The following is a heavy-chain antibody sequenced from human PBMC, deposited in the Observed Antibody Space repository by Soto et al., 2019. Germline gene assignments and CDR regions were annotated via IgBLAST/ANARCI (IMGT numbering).Heavy chain of an antibody. CDR3: TKYSGSYSEGAFDI. Sequence: ASVKVSCKASGYTFTSYGISWVRQAPGQGLEWMGWISAYNGNTNYAQKLQGRVTMTTDTSTSTAYLQMNSLKTEDTAVYYCTKYSGSYSEGAFDIWGQGTMVTVSS. V-gene: IGHV1-18*01. D-gene: IGHD1-26*01. CDR1: GYTFTSYG. CDR2: ISAYNGNT. J-gene: IGHJ3*02.